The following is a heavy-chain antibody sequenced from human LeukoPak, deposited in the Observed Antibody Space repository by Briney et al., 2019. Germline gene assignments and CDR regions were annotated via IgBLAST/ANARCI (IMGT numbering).Heavy chain of an antibody. J-gene: IGHJ4*02. CDR2: IYSGGTT. D-gene: IGHD3-10*01. CDR1: GFTVSSNY. V-gene: IGHV3-66*01. Sequence: GGSLRLSCAASGFTVSSNYMSWVRQAPGKGLEWVSLIYSGGTTYYADSVKDRFTISRDNSKNTLYLQMNSLRAEDTAVYYCARDFTVGGSIFDYWGQGTLVTVFS. CDR3: ARDFTVGGSIFDY.